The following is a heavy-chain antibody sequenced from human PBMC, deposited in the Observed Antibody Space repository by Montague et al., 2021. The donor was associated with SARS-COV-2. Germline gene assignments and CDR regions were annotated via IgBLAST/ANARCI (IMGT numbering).Heavy chain of an antibody. J-gene: IGHJ4*02. CDR2: ILPADSAA. CDR1: GYTFSAYW. CDR3: ARRPYRGYANFDL. Sequence: QSGAEVKKPGESLKISCEGSGYTFSAYWIAWVRQLPGKGLEWMGIILPADSAASYSPSFQGQVTFSVDKSMNTAYLQWDKLKASDSAMYYCARRPYRGYANFDLWGQGTLVTVSS. D-gene: IGHD5-12*01. V-gene: IGHV5-51*01.